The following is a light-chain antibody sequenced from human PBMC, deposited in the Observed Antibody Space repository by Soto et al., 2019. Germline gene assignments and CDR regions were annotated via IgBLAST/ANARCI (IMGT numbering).Light chain of an antibody. J-gene: IGKJ4*01. CDR2: GAS. Sequence: EIVLTQSPGTLSLSPGERATLSCRASQSVYKNFLAWYKQKPGQAPRLLIYGASNRATGIPDRFSGSGSGTDFSLTIARLEPEDFVVYFCQQYGSSPPTFGAGTKVAIK. CDR1: QSVYKNF. CDR3: QQYGSSPPT. V-gene: IGKV3-20*01.